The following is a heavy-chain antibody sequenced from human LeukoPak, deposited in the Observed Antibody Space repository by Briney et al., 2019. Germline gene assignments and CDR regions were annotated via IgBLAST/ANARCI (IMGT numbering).Heavy chain of an antibody. Sequence: PSQTLSLTCTVSGGSFSSGGYYWSWIRQHPGKGLEWIGFIYYSGSTYYSPSLRSRVSISVDTSKNQFSLKLSSVTAADTAVYYCARDSGYSSGSNWFDPWGQGTLVTVSS. CDR1: GGSFSSGGYY. CDR3: ARDSGYSSGSNWFDP. CDR2: IYYSGST. D-gene: IGHD6-19*01. V-gene: IGHV4-31*03. J-gene: IGHJ5*02.